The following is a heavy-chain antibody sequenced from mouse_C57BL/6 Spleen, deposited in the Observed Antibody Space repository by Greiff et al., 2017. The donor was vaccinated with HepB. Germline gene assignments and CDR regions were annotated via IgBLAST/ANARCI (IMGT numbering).Heavy chain of an antibody. J-gene: IGHJ4*01. D-gene: IGHD1-1*01. CDR1: GFTFSDYG. Sequence: EVQVVESGGGLVKPGGSLKLSCAASGFTFSDYGMHWVRQAPEKGLEWVAYISSGSSTIYYADTVKGRFTISRDNAKNTLFLQMTSLRSEDTAMYYCARDTTVDYYAMDYWGQGTSVTVSS. V-gene: IGHV5-17*01. CDR2: ISSGSSTI. CDR3: ARDTTVDYYAMDY.